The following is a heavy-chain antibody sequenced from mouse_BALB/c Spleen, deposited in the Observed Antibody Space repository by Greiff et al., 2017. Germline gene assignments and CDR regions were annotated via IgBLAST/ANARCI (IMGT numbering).Heavy chain of an antibody. Sequence: EVKVVESGGGLVQPGGSLKLSCAASGFTFSSYGMSWVRQTPDKRLELVATINSNGGSTYYPDSVKGRFTISRDNAKNTLYLQMSSLKSEDTAMYYCARDLNYRYYLDYWGQGTTLTVSS. CDR3: ARDLNYRYYLDY. D-gene: IGHD2-14*01. J-gene: IGHJ2*01. V-gene: IGHV5-6-3*01. CDR2: INSNGGST. CDR1: GFTFSSYG.